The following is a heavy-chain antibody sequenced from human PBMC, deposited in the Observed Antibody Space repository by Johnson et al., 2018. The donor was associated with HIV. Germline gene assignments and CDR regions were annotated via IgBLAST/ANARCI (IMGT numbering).Heavy chain of an antibody. D-gene: IGHD3-22*01. Sequence: QVQLVESGGGVVQPGRSLRLSCAASGFTFSSYAMHWVRQAPGKGLEWVAVIWYDGSNKFYADSVKGRFTISRDNSKNTLYLQMGSLRAEDMAVYYCARRFYDSSGAGFDSWGQGTMVTVSS. J-gene: IGHJ3*02. V-gene: IGHV3-30*14. CDR2: IWYDGSNK. CDR1: GFTFSSYA. CDR3: ARRFYDSSGAGFDS.